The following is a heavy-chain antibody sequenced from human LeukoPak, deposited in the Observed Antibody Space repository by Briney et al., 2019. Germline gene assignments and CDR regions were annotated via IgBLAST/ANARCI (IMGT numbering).Heavy chain of an antibody. V-gene: IGHV3-23*01. D-gene: IGHD5-24*01. J-gene: IGHJ4*02. CDR3: AKAIGKMATITFDY. Sequence: GGSLRLSCAASGFTLSSYTMHWIRQAPGKGLEWVSAISGSGGSTYYADSVKGRFTISRDNSKDTLYLQMNSLRAEDTAVYYCAKAIGKMATITFDYWGQGTLVTVSS. CDR2: ISGSGGST. CDR1: GFTLSSYT.